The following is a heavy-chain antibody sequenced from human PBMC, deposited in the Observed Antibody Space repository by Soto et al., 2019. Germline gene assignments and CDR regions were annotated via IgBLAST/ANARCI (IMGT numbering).Heavy chain of an antibody. D-gene: IGHD3-22*01. V-gene: IGHV4-39*02. J-gene: IGHJ6*02. Sequence: SETLSLTCIVSGDSISNDFYSWVLIRQPPGKGLEWIGSIYYSGSTFYNPSLNSRVIISVDTSKNQFSLKMNSVTAADTAVYYCAREPPYYDSSGYYYYYGMDVWGQGTTVTVSS. CDR1: GDSISNDFYS. CDR2: IYYSGST. CDR3: AREPPYYDSSGYYYYYGMDV.